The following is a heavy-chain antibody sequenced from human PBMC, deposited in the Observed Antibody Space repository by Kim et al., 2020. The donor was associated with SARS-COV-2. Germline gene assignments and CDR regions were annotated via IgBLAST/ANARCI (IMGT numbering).Heavy chain of an antibody. CDR1: GFTFSSYA. Sequence: GGSLRLSCGASGFTFSSYAMNWVRESPGKGLEWVSSISGTGERDFFAGSVKGRFAISRDNAKNSVYLQMSSLRVEDTGLYYCARDVIGAGAYGWYWGLG. CDR2: ISGTGERD. D-gene: IGHD6-13*01. J-gene: IGHJ4*02. V-gene: IGHV3-21*03. CDR3: ARDVIGAGAYGWY.